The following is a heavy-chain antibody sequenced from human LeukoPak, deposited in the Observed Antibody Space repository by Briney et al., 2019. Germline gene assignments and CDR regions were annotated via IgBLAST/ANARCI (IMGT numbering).Heavy chain of an antibody. J-gene: IGHJ4*02. CDR2: IWYDGSNK. CDR1: GFRFRTYG. Sequence: PGGSLRLSRAASGFRFRTYGMHWVRQAPGKGLEWVAAIWYDGSNKYYADSVKGRFTISRDNSTNTLYLQINSLRAEDTAVYYCAKDLYGILTGYLDYWGQGTLVTVSS. V-gene: IGHV3-33*06. CDR3: AKDLYGILTGYLDY. D-gene: IGHD3-9*01.